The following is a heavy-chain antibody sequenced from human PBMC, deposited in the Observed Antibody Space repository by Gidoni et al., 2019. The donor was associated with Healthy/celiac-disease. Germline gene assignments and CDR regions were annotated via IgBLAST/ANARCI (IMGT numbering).Heavy chain of an antibody. J-gene: IGHJ6*02. CDR2: IIPIFGTA. Sequence: QVQLVQSGAEVKKPGSSVKVSCKASGGTFSSYAISWVRQAPGQGLEWMGGIIPIFGTANYAQKFQGRVTITADESTSTAYMELSSLRSEDTAVYYCARARTPFVVVPAAIVGYYYYGMDVWGQGTTVTVSS. V-gene: IGHV1-69*01. CDR1: GGTFSSYA. D-gene: IGHD2-2*02. CDR3: ARARTPFVVVPAAIVGYYYYGMDV.